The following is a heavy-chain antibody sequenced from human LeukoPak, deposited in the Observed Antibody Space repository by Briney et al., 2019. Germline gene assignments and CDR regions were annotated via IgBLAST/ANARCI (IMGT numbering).Heavy chain of an antibody. Sequence: ASVKVSCKASGYTFTNYYIHWVRQAPGQGLEWMGVIKPGGDSTSSARIFQGRVYMTSDTSTSTVYMELSGLRSEDTAVYYCARDSALEVRGVEFDYWGQGTLVTVSS. CDR2: IKPGGDST. CDR3: ARDSALEVRGVEFDY. CDR1: GYTFTNYY. J-gene: IGHJ4*02. V-gene: IGHV1-46*01. D-gene: IGHD3-10*01.